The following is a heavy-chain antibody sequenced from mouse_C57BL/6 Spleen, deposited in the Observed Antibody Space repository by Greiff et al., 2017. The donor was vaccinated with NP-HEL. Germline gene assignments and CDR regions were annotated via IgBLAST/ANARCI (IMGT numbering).Heavy chain of an antibody. CDR2: IYPGGGYT. CDR3: ARLAYGSTYYFDY. D-gene: IGHD1-1*01. CDR1: GYTFTNYW. V-gene: IGHV1-63*01. J-gene: IGHJ2*01. Sequence: VQLQQSGAELVRPGTSVKMSCKASGYTFTNYWIGWAKQRPGHGLEWIGDIYPGGGYTNYNEKFKGKATLTADKSSSTAYMQFSSLTSEDSAIYYCARLAYGSTYYFDYWGQGTTLTVSS.